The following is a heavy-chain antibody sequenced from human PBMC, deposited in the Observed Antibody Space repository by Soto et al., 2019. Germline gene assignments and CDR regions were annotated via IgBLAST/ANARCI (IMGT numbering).Heavy chain of an antibody. Sequence: QVQLVESGGGVVQPGRSLRLSCAASGFTFSSYGMHWVRQAPGKGLEWVAVISYDGSNKYYADSVKGRFTISRDNSKNTLYLQMNSLRAEDTAVYYCAKDSSSSPWFYYYGMDVW. V-gene: IGHV3-30*18. D-gene: IGHD6-13*01. CDR1: GFTFSSYG. CDR3: AKDSSSSPWFYYYGMDV. CDR2: ISYDGSNK. J-gene: IGHJ6*01.